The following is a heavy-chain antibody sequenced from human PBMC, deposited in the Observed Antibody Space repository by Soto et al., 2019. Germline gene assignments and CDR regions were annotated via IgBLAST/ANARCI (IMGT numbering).Heavy chain of an antibody. CDR2: IYYSGSI. CDR1: GGSISSSSYY. J-gene: IGHJ5*02. V-gene: IGHV4-39*01. CDR3: ARNHDNSAYPRWSDP. D-gene: IGHD3-22*01. Sequence: QLQLQESGPGLVKPSETLSLTCTVSGGSISSSSYYWGWIRQSPGKGLEWIGSIYYSGSIYYNPSLKSRVTISVDTSKNQFSLKLSSVTAADTAVYYCARNHDNSAYPRWSDPWGQGTLVTVSS.